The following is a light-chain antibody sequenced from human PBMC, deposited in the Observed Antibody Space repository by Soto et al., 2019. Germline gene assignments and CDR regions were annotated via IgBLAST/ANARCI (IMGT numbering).Light chain of an antibody. J-gene: IGKJ2*01. CDR3: QQSYGAPPT. V-gene: IGKV1-39*01. CDR2: AAS. Sequence: DIQITKSPSSLSASVGARVTITCRASQSIDTYLNGYQQQPGKEPQLLIYAASGLHSGVPARFSVSGSGTDFTLTISSLQPEDFATYYCQQSYGAPPTFGQGTKVDI. CDR1: QSIDTY.